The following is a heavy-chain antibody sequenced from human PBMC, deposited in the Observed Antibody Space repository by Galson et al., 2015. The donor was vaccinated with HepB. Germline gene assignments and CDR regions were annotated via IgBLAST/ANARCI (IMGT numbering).Heavy chain of an antibody. CDR3: ARGVGRVRGVRPLT. CDR1: GGSFSGYY. J-gene: IGHJ5*02. D-gene: IGHD3-10*01. V-gene: IGHV4-34*01. CDR2: INHSGST. Sequence: LSLTCAVYGGSFSGYYWSWIRQPPGKGLEWIGEINHSGSTNYNPSLKSRVTISVDTSKNQFSLKLSSATAADTAVYYCARGVGRVRGVRPLTWGQGTLVTVSS.